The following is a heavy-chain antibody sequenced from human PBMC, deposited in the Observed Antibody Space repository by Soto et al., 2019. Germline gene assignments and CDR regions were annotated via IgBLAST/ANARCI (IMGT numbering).Heavy chain of an antibody. CDR1: GGSISSYY. V-gene: IGHV4-59*01. CDR2: IYYSGST. CDR3: ASSIVGATRFDY. D-gene: IGHD1-26*01. J-gene: IGHJ4*02. Sequence: LSLTCTVSGGSISSYYWSWIRQPPGKGLEWIGYIYYSGSTNYNPSLKSRVTISVDTSKNQFSLKLSSVTAADTAVYYCASSIVGATRFDYWGRGTLVTVSS.